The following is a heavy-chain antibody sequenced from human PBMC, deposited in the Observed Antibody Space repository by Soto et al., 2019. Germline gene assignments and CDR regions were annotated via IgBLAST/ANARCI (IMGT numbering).Heavy chain of an antibody. J-gene: IGHJ6*02. CDR1: GFTFSSYG. V-gene: IGHV3-30*18. Sequence: ESGGGVVQPGRSLRLSCAASGFTFSSYGMHWVRQAPGKGLEWVAVISYDGSNKYYADSVKGRFTISRDNSKNTLYLQMNSLRAEDTAVYYCAKDPTRLYYDILTGYYDYYYYGMDVWGQGTTVTVSS. CDR2: ISYDGSNK. D-gene: IGHD3-9*01. CDR3: AKDPTRLYYDILTGYYDYYYYGMDV.